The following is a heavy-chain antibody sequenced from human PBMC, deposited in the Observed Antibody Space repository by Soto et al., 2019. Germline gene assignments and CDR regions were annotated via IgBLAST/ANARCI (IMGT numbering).Heavy chain of an antibody. J-gene: IGHJ4*02. CDR3: ARDKTASGFDY. V-gene: IGHV1-69*01. Sequence: QVQLVQSGAEVKKPGSSVKVSCKASGGTFSSYAISWVRQAPGQGLEWMGGLIPIFGTANYAEKFQGRGTITADESTRTAYMELISLSSEDTAVYYCARDKTASGFDYWGQGTLVTGSS. CDR1: GGTFSSYA. D-gene: IGHD1-26*01. CDR2: LIPIFGTA.